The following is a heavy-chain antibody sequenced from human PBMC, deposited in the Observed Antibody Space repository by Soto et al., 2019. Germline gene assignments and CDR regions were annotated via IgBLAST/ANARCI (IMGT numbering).Heavy chain of an antibody. D-gene: IGHD1-26*01. V-gene: IGHV3-74*01. CDR3: ATSNACVSHGPTTY. Sequence: EVQLVESGGALVQPGGSLRLSCAASGFTFSNYWMHWVRQAPGKGLVWISRMNSDGSNTVYADAVKGRSTISRDNAKNTLYLPINRLRVADTAVYYFATSNACVSHGPTTYLGQVTLVTVSS. J-gene: IGHJ4*02. CDR1: GFTFSNYW. CDR2: MNSDGSNT.